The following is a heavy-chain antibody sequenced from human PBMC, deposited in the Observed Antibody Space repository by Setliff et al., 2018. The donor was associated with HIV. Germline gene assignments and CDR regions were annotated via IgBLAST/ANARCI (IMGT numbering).Heavy chain of an antibody. J-gene: IGHJ2*01. V-gene: IGHV1-8*01. CDR2: MNPYSGHA. CDR3: ARFYGSGSYLQDYYFDL. Sequence: ASVKVSCKASGYTFTNYDINWVRQAPGRGLEWMGWMNPYSGHAGYAQKFQGRVTTTRNTSISTAYMELSSLTSEDTAFYYCARFYGSGSYLQDYYFDLWGRGTLVTVSS. D-gene: IGHD3-10*01. CDR1: GYTFTNYD.